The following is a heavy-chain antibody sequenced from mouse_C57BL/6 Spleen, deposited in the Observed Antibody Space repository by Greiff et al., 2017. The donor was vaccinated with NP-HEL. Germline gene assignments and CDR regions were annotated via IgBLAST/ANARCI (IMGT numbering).Heavy chain of an antibody. CDR3: ARGPAY. V-gene: IGHV1-76*01. J-gene: IGHJ3*01. Sequence: VKLVESGAELVRPGASVKLSCKASGYTFTDYYINWVKQRPGQGLEWIARIYPGSGNTYYNEKFKGKATLTAEKSSSTAYMQLSSLTSEDSAVYFCARGPAYWGQGTLVTVSA. CDR2: IYPGSGNT. CDR1: GYTFTDYY.